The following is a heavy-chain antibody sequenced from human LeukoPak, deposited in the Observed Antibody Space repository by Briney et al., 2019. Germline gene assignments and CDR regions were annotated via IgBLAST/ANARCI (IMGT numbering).Heavy chain of an antibody. Sequence: GRSLRLSCATSGFTFSRYAMHWVRQASGKGLEWVGRIRSKANSYATAYAASVKGRFTISRDDSKNTAYLQMNSLKTEDTAVYYCTRLDQVTWGQGTLVTVSS. CDR2: IRSKANSYAT. D-gene: IGHD2-2*01. CDR3: TRLDQVT. V-gene: IGHV3-73*01. CDR1: GFTFSRYA. J-gene: IGHJ5*02.